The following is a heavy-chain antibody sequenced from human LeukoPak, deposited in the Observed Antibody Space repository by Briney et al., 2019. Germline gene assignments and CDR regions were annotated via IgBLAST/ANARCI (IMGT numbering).Heavy chain of an antibody. CDR1: GFTFRNYP. CDR3: ARDSVLTYYDFWSDYYRRRYYFDY. J-gene: IGHJ4*02. D-gene: IGHD3-3*01. Sequence: GGSLRLSCAASGFTFRNYPMHWVRQAPGKGLEWLTVISYDGSNTYFADSVKGRFTISRDISRNTLYLQMNSLRAEDTAVYYCARDSVLTYYDFWSDYYRRRYYFDYWGQGTLVTVSS. CDR2: ISYDGSNT. V-gene: IGHV3-30-3*01.